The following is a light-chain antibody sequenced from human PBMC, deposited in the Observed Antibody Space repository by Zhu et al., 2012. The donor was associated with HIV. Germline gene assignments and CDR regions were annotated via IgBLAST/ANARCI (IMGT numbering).Light chain of an antibody. CDR2: DAS. CDR3: LQDYSYPYT. CDR1: QGISSH. Sequence: AIQMTQSPSSLSTSVGDRVTITCRASQGISSHLGRYQQKPGKAPKLLIYDASTLQSGVPSRFSGSRSGADFTLTISSLQPEDFAFYYCLQDYSYPYTFGQGTKLEIK. J-gene: IGKJ2*01. V-gene: IGKV1-6*01.